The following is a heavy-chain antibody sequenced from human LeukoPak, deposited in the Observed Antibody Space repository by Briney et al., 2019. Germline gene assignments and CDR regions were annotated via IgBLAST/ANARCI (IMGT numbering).Heavy chain of an antibody. CDR1: GGTFSIYA. CDR2: IIPILGIA. D-gene: IGHD4-11*01. Sequence: SVKVSCKASGGTFSIYAISWVRQAPGQGLEWMGRIIPILGIANYAPKFQGRVTITADKTTTTAYMELSSLRSEDAAVYYCAGNSEVYYYYGMDVWGQGTTVTVSS. V-gene: IGHV1-69*04. J-gene: IGHJ6*02. CDR3: AGNSEVYYYYGMDV.